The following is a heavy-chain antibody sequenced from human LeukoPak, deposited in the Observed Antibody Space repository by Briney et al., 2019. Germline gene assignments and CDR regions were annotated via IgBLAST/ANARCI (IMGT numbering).Heavy chain of an antibody. V-gene: IGHV3-23*01. CDR1: GFTFTKCA. J-gene: IGHJ4*02. CDR2: ITATGDTA. D-gene: IGHD3-16*01. Sequence: GGSLRLSCVASGFTFTKCAMSWIRQAPGKGLEWVAIITATGDTAYYADSVKGRFTISRDNAKNRLYLQMNSLRAEDTAVYYCASLNYGPDYWGQGTLVTVSS. CDR3: ASLNYGPDY.